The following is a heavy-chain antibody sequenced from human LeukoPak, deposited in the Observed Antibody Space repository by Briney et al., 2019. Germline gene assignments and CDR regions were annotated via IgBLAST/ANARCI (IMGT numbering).Heavy chain of an antibody. CDR2: IYYTGNT. D-gene: IGHD3/OR15-3a*01. CDR3: ARQTGSGLFILP. J-gene: IGHJ4*02. CDR1: GYSISSGDY. V-gene: IGHV4-38-2*02. Sequence: SETLSLTCTVSGYSISSGDYWGWIRQPPGMGLEWIGSIYYTGNTYYNASLKSQVSISIDTSKNQFSLKLTSVTAADTAVYYCARQTGSGLFILPGGQGTLVTVSS.